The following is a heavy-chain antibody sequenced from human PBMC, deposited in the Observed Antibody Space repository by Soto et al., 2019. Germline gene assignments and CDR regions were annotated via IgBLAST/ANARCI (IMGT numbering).Heavy chain of an antibody. CDR1: GYTFTSYY. CDR2: INPSGGST. D-gene: IGHD1-26*01. Sequence: QVQLVQSGAEVKKPGASVKVSCKASGYTFTSYYMHWVRQAPGQGLECMGIINPSGGSTSYAEKFQGRVTMTRHTSASTVYMELSSLRSEDTAVYYCARVDVVGATQIDYWGQGTLVTVSS. V-gene: IGHV1-46*01. CDR3: ARVDVVGATQIDY. J-gene: IGHJ4*02.